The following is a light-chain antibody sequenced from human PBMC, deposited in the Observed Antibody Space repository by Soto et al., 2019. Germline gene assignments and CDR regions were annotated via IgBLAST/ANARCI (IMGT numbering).Light chain of an antibody. CDR1: QSIVTY. CDR2: AAS. V-gene: IGKV1-39*01. CDR3: QQSYSTPPWT. J-gene: IGKJ1*01. Sequence: DIPMTQSPSSLSASVGDRVTITCWASQSIVTYLNWYLQKPGKAPKLLIYAASNLQSGVPSRFSGSGSGTDFTLTISSLQPEDFATYFCQQSYSTPPWTFGQGTKVEIK.